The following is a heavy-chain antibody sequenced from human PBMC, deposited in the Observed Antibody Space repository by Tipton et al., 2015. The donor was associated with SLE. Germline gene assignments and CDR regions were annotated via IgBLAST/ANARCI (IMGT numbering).Heavy chain of an antibody. J-gene: IGHJ5*02. V-gene: IGHV4-59*12. CDR2: IYYRGAT. CDR3: ARALNPLRVSP. CDR1: YGSISGYY. D-gene: IGHD4-23*01. Sequence: TLSLTCTVSYGSISGYYWSWIRQPPGKGLEWIGYIYYRGATNYNPSLKSRVTISVDTSKNQFSLKLSSVTAADTAVYYCARALNPLRVSPWGQGTLVTVSS.